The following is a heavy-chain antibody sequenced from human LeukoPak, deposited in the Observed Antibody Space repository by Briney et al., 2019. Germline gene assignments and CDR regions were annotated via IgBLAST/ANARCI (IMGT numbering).Heavy chain of an antibody. Sequence: PSETLSLTCTVSGGSIRSYYWSWIRQPAGKGLGWIGRFYTSGSTNYNPSLKSRVTMSVDTSKNQFSLKVTSVTAADTAVYYCVRAKGDYWGQGTLVIVSS. J-gene: IGHJ4*02. V-gene: IGHV4-4*07. CDR1: GGSIRSYY. CDR2: FYTSGST. CDR3: VRAKGDY.